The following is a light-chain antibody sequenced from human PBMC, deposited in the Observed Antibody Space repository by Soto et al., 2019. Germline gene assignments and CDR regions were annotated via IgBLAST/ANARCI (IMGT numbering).Light chain of an antibody. V-gene: IGKV3-20*01. CDR3: QQYGSSPWT. J-gene: IGKJ1*01. CDR2: GAS. Sequence: EIVLTQSPGTLSLSPGERATLSCRASQSVSSSYLALYQQKPGQAPRPLNYGASSRAIGIPDRFSGRGSGTEFTLTIRRLEPEDFALYYCQQYGSSPWTFGQGTKVEIK. CDR1: QSVSSSY.